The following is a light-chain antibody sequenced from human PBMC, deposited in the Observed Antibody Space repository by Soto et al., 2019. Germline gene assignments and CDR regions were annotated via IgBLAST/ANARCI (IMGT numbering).Light chain of an antibody. V-gene: IGKV1-17*02. CDR2: AAS. CDR3: LQHNSDPFT. Sequence: DIQMTQSPSSLSASVGDRVTITCRASQGIRNDLTWYPQKLGKAPNRLIAAASSLQSGVPSRFSGSGSGTEFTLTISNLPPEDLATYYCLQHNSDPFTFGGGTKVEIE. J-gene: IGKJ4*01. CDR1: QGIRND.